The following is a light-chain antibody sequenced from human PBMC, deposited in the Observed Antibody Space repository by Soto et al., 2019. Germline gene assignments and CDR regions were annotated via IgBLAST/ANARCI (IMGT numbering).Light chain of an antibody. CDR2: AAS. Sequence: DIQMTQSPSSLSASVGDRVTITCRASQSISSYLNWYQQKPGKAPKLLIYAASSLQSGVPSRFSGSESGTDFTLTISGLQPEDCATYYCQHSYSTPRTFGPGTKVDI. CDR3: QHSYSTPRT. J-gene: IGKJ3*01. V-gene: IGKV1-39*01. CDR1: QSISSY.